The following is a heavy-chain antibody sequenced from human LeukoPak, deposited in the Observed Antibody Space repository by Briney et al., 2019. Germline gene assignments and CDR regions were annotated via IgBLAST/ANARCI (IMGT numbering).Heavy chain of an antibody. Sequence: GGSLRLSCAASGFTFSSYSMNWVRQAPGKGLEWVSSISSSSSYIYYADSVKGRFTVSRDNAKNSLYLQMNSLRVEDTAFYYCAKDNRRHYTSGPNPDSLHWGQGALVTVSS. J-gene: IGHJ4*02. CDR3: AKDNRRHYTSGPNPDSLH. CDR1: GFTFSSYS. V-gene: IGHV3-21*04. CDR2: ISSSSSYI. D-gene: IGHD6-19*01.